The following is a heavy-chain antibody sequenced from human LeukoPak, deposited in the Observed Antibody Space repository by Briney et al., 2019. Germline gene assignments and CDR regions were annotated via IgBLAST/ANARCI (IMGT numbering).Heavy chain of an antibody. CDR1: GLSFSRYP. V-gene: IGHV3-64D*06. Sequence: GGSLRLSCSVSGLSFSRYPMHWVRQAPGKGLEYASAISSNGGSTYYADSMKGRFAISRDNSKSTMYLQTNSLRGEDTAVYYCVKDQAGTTGNAFDIWGQGTVVTVSS. J-gene: IGHJ3*02. D-gene: IGHD1-1*01. CDR2: ISSNGGST. CDR3: VKDQAGTTGNAFDI.